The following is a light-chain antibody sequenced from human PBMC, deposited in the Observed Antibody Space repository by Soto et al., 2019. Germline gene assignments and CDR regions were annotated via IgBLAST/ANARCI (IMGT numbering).Light chain of an antibody. J-gene: IGLJ2*01. CDR1: SSNIGAGYD. V-gene: IGLV1-40*01. CDR2: GDN. Sequence: QSALTQPPSVSGAPGQKVTISCTGSSSNIGAGYDVHWYQQLPGAAPTLLIYGDNDRPSGVPDRFSGSKSGTSASLAITGLQAEDEADYYCESYDSSLRDVVFGGGTKLTVL. CDR3: ESYDSSLRDVV.